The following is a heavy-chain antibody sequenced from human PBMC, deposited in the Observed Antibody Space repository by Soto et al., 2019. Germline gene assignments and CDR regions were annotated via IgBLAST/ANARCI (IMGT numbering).Heavy chain of an antibody. J-gene: IGHJ6*02. Sequence: SVKVSCKASGGTFSSYAISWVRQAPGQGLEWMGGIIPIFGTANSAQKFQGRVTITADESTSTAYMELSSLRSEDTAVYYCAGLGTGGYYYYYGMDVWGQGTTVTVSS. CDR1: GGTFSSYA. CDR3: AGLGTGGYYYYYGMDV. V-gene: IGHV1-69*13. CDR2: IIPIFGTA. D-gene: IGHD1-26*01.